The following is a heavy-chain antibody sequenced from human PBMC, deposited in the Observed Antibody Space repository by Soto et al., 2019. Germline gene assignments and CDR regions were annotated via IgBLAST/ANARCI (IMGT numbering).Heavy chain of an antibody. CDR1: ELSLSTSGGG. D-gene: IGHD4-4*01. CDR3: AHRPGLEGTVTPHYYYYGMDV. J-gene: IGHJ6*02. CDR2: IYWNDDK. V-gene: IGHV2-5*01. Sequence: SGPTLVNPTQTLTLTCTFSELSLSTSGGGVGWIRQPPGKALEWLALIYWNDDKRYSPSLKTRXTITKDTSKNQVVLTMTNMDPVDTATYYCAHRPGLEGTVTPHYYYYGMDVWGQGTTVNVSS.